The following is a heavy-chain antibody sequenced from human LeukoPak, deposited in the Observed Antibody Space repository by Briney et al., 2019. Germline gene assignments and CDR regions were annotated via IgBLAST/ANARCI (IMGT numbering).Heavy chain of an antibody. Sequence: SETLSLTCAVYGGSFSGYYWSWIRHPPGKGLEWIGEINHSGSTNYNPSLKRRVTISVDTSKTQFSLKLSSVTAADTAVYYCARGGGYYYYMDVWGKGTTVTVSS. D-gene: IGHD3-10*01. CDR1: GGSFSGYY. CDR3: ARGGGYYYYMDV. CDR2: INHSGST. J-gene: IGHJ6*03. V-gene: IGHV4-34*01.